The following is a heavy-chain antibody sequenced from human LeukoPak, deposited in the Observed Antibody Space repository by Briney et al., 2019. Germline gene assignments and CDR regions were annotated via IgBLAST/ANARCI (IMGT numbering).Heavy chain of an antibody. D-gene: IGHD3-9*01. CDR2: IYYSGST. V-gene: IGHV4-39*07. CDR1: GGSISSSSYY. Sequence: SETLSLTCTVSGGSISSSSYYWGWIRQPPGKGLEWIGSIYYSGSTNYNPSLKSRVTISVDTSKNQFSLKLSSVTAADTAVYYCARLLLGSLVIFDYWGQGTLVTVSS. CDR3: ARLLLGSLVIFDY. J-gene: IGHJ4*02.